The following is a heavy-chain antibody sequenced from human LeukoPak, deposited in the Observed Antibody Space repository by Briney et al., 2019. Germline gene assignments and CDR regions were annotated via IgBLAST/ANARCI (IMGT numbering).Heavy chain of an antibody. J-gene: IGHJ4*02. CDR1: GGTFSSYA. Sequence: SVKVSCKASGGTFSSYAISWVRQAPGQGLEWVGGIKPIFGTANYAQKFQGRVTITADESTSTAYMELSSLRSEDTAVYYCARVGYDILTGYYSGSYFDYWGQGTLVTVSS. V-gene: IGHV1-69*13. CDR2: IKPIFGTA. D-gene: IGHD3-9*01. CDR3: ARVGYDILTGYYSGSYFDY.